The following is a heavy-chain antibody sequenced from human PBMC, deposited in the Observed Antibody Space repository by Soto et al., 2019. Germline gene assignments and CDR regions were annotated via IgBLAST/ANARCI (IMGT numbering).Heavy chain of an antibody. CDR2: INAGNGNT. CDR1: GYTFTSYA. Sequence: XSVKVSCTSSGYTFTSYAMNWVRQAPGQRLEWMGWINAGNGNTKYSQKLQGRVTITRDTSASTAYMELSSLRSEDTAVYYCARGSGSYWREYYFDYWGQGTLVTVSS. V-gene: IGHV1-3*01. J-gene: IGHJ4*02. CDR3: ARGSGSYWREYYFDY. D-gene: IGHD1-26*01.